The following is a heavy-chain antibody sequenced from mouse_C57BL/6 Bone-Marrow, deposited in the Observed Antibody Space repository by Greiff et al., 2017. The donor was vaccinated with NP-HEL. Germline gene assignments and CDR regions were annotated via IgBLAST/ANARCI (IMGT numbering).Heavy chain of an antibody. CDR3: ASPTMVKRWYFDV. D-gene: IGHD2-2*01. J-gene: IGHJ1*03. Sequence: EVQGVESGAELVKPGASVKLSCTASGFNIKDYYLHWVKQRTEQGLEWIGRIDPEDGETKYAPKFQGKATITADTSSNTAYLQLSSLTSEDTAVYYCASPTMVKRWYFDVWGTGTTVTVSS. CDR1: GFNIKDYY. CDR2: IDPEDGET. V-gene: IGHV14-2*01.